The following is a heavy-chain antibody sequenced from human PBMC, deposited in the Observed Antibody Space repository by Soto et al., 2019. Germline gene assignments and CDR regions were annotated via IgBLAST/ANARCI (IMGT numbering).Heavy chain of an antibody. V-gene: IGHV3-30*03. Sequence: GGSLRLSCAASGFTFSSYGMHWVRQAPGKGLEWVAVISYDGSNKYYADSVKGRFTISRDNSKNTLYLQMNSLRAEDTAVYYCAFRGIVGARSAFDIWGQGTMVTVSS. CDR2: ISYDGSNK. J-gene: IGHJ3*02. CDR3: AFRGIVGARSAFDI. D-gene: IGHD1-26*01. CDR1: GFTFSSYG.